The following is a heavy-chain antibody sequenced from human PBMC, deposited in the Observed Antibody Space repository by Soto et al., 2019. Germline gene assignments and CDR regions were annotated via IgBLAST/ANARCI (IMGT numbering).Heavy chain of an antibody. CDR2: IWYDGSNK. J-gene: IGHJ6*02. D-gene: IGHD3-10*01. CDR3: AREFRSGTYYYYYYGMDV. Sequence: GGSLRLSCAASGFTFSSYGMHWVRQAPGKGLEWVAVIWYDGSNKYYADSVKGRFTISRDNSKNTLYLQMNSLRAEDTAVYYCAREFRSGTYYYYYYGMDVWGQGTTVTVS. CDR1: GFTFSSYG. V-gene: IGHV3-33*01.